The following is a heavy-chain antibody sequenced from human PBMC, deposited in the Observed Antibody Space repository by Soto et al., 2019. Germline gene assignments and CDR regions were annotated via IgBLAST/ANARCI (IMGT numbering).Heavy chain of an antibody. D-gene: IGHD6-13*01. Sequence: KLSETLSLTCTVSGGSISSSSYYWGWIRQPPGKGLEWIGEINHSGSTNYNPSLKSRVTISVHKSKSQFSLELSSVTAADTAVYYCARIGQQLVIFDYWGQGTLVTVSS. V-gene: IGHV4-39*07. CDR2: INHSGST. CDR1: GGSISSSSYY. J-gene: IGHJ4*02. CDR3: ARIGQQLVIFDY.